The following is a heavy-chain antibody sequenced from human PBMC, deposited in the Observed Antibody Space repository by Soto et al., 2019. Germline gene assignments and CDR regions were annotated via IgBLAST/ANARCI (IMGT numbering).Heavy chain of an antibody. D-gene: IGHD6-13*01. Sequence: SETLSLTCTVSVDSITTYYWSWIRQPAGKGLEWIGRIDASGNTNYNPSLNSRVTMPIDTSKKQFSLKLTSVTAADTAIYYCARYSNNWFQTEGMDVWGQGTTVTVSS. CDR2: IDASGNT. J-gene: IGHJ6*02. CDR1: VDSITTYY. V-gene: IGHV4-4*07. CDR3: ARYSNNWFQTEGMDV.